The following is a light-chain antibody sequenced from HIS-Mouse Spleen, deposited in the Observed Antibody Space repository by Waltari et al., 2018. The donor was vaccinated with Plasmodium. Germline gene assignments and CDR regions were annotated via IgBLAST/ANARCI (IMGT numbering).Light chain of an antibody. Sequence: SYELTQPPSVSVSPGQTASITCSGDTLGAKYACWHQQKPGQSPVLVIYQDSKRPSGIPERFSGSNSGNTATLTISGTQAMDEADYYCQAWDSSTVVFGGGTKLTVL. CDR2: QDS. CDR3: QAWDSSTVV. J-gene: IGLJ2*01. CDR1: TLGAKY. V-gene: IGLV3-1*01.